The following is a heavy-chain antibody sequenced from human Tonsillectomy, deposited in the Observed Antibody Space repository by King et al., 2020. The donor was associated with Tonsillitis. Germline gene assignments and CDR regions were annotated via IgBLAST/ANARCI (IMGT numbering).Heavy chain of an antibody. D-gene: IGHD1-26*01. CDR2: IWYDGSNK. CDR1: GFTFSSYG. V-gene: IGHV3-33*01. J-gene: IGHJ3*02. Sequence: VQLVESGGGVVQPGRSLRLSCAASGFTFSSYGMHWVRQAPGKGLEWVAVIWYDGSNKYYADSVKGRFTISRDNSKNTLYLQMNSLRAEDTAVYYCAREGVDGSYSVALVVDIWGQGTMVTVSS. CDR3: AREGVDGSYSVALVVDI.